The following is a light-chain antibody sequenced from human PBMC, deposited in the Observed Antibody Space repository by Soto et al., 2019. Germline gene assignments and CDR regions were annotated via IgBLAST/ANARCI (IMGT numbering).Light chain of an antibody. CDR3: QQRGNWPPGFT. V-gene: IGKV3-11*01. CDR2: DAS. Sequence: EIVLTQSPATLSLSPGERATLTCRASQSVSIHLAWYQQKPGQAPRLLINDASNRATGIPARFSGSGSGTDFTLTISSLEPEDFAVYYCQQRGNWPPGFTFGPGTKVDIK. J-gene: IGKJ3*01. CDR1: QSVSIH.